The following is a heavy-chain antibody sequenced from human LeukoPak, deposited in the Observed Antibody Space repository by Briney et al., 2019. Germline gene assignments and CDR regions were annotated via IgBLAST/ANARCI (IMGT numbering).Heavy chain of an antibody. CDR3: ARGTVWRLGSYGLDV. D-gene: IGHD3-16*01. Sequence: GGSLGLSCAASGFTVSSKYMSWVRQAPGKGLEWVSVIYSGGSTYYGESVKGRFTISRDNSKNTVYLQMNALRAEDSAVYYCARGTVWRLGSYGLDVWGQGTTVTVSS. V-gene: IGHV3-53*01. CDR2: IYSGGST. CDR1: GFTVSSKY. J-gene: IGHJ6*02.